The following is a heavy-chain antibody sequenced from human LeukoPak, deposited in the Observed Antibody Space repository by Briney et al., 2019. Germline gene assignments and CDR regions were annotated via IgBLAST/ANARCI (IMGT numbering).Heavy chain of an antibody. V-gene: IGHV3-48*01. CDR3: AKIGAEYFQR. Sequence: GGSLRLSCAASGFTFSSYAMSWVRQTPGMGLEWVSDISTRGETIYYADSVKGRFTISRDNAKNSMHLQMNSLRVDDTAVYYCAKIGAEYFQRWGQGTLVTVSS. J-gene: IGHJ1*01. CDR1: GFTFSSYA. D-gene: IGHD3-22*01. CDR2: ISTRGETI.